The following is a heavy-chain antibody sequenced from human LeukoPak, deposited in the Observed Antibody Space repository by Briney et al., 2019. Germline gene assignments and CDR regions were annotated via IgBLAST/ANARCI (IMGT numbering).Heavy chain of an antibody. D-gene: IGHD6-19*01. CDR3: ARGRGAVAGYCYYGMDV. Sequence: SETLSLTCAVYGGSFSGYYWSWIRQPPGKGLEWIGEINHSGSTNYNPSLKSRVTISVDTSKNQFSLKLSSVTAADTAVYYCARGRGAVAGYCYYGMDVWGQGTTVTVSS. CDR1: GGSFSGYY. CDR2: INHSGST. J-gene: IGHJ6*02. V-gene: IGHV4-34*01.